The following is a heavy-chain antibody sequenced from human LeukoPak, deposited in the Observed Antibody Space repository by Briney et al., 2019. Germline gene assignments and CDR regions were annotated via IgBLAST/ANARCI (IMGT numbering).Heavy chain of an antibody. V-gene: IGHV4-4*07. Sequence: SETLSLTCTVAGGSISIYYWNWIRQPAGKGLEWIGRIFTSGITNYNPSLKSRVTMSVDTSKNQFSLNLSSVISADTAIYYCARETSGTYYNPLGYMDVWGKGTTVTVSS. CDR1: GGSISIYY. CDR2: IFTSGIT. J-gene: IGHJ6*03. D-gene: IGHD3-10*01. CDR3: ARETSGTYYNPLGYMDV.